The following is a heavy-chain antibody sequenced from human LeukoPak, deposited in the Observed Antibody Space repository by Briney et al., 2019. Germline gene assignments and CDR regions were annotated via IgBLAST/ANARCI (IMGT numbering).Heavy chain of an antibody. Sequence: WGSLRLSCVASGFTVSTYRMHWVRHDPGKGLVWVSRVNSDGSGAIYADSVKGRFTISRDNAKKSLYLQMNGLRVEDTALYYCARQYCSTTNCQGHLDVWGQGATVTVPS. CDR2: VNSDGSGA. V-gene: IGHV3-74*01. D-gene: IGHD2-2*01. CDR3: ARQYCSTTNCQGHLDV. CDR1: GFTVSTYR. J-gene: IGHJ6*02.